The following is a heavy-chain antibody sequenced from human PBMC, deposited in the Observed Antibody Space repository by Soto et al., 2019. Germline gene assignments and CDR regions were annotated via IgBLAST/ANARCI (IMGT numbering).Heavy chain of an antibody. J-gene: IGHJ6*03. CDR2: IIAGNGNT. CDR1: GYTFTSYA. Sequence: ASVKVSCKASGYTFTSYAMHWVRQAPGQRLEWMGWIIAGNGNTKYSQKFQGRVTITRDTSASTAYMELSSLRSEDTAVYYGATDLLMPTLTPYYYYYMDVWGKGTTLTVSS. CDR3: ATDLLMPTLTPYYYYYMDV. V-gene: IGHV1-3*01. D-gene: IGHD2-8*01.